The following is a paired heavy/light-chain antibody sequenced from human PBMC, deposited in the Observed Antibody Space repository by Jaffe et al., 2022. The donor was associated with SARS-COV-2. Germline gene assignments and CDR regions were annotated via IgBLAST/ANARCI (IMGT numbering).Heavy chain of an antibody. J-gene: IGHJ4*02. CDR2: ISFDGSEK. V-gene: IGHV3-30*04. CDR1: EFSFSSYA. Sequence: QVQLVESGGGVVQPGRSLTLSCAASEFSFSSYAMFWVRQAPGKGLEWVAFISFDGSEKFYADSVKGRFSISRDNSKNTLYLQMRSLSFEDTAVYYCGRSTDWGQGTLVTVSS. CDR3: GRSTD.
Light chain of an antibody. V-gene: IGLV7-46*01. CDR1: TGTVTSGHY. CDR3: FLSYSGEWV. CDR2: DTN. Sequence: QAVVTQEPSLTVSPGGTVTLTCASSTGTVTSGHYPYWFQQKPGQAPRTLIYDTNKKHSWAPARFSASLLGGKAALTLSGAQPEDEADYYCFLSYSGEWVFGGGTKLTVL. J-gene: IGLJ2*01.